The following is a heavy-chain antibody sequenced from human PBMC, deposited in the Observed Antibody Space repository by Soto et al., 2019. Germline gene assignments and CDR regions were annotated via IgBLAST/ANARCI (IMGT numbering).Heavy chain of an antibody. V-gene: IGHV4-39*01. CDR2: IYYSGST. D-gene: IGHD1-26*01. J-gene: IGHJ4*02. CDR1: GGSISSSSYY. CDR3: ARRNIQWELPIDY. Sequence: QLQLQESGPGLVKPSETLSLTCTVSGGSISSSSYYWGWIRQPPGKGLEWIGSIYYSGSTYYNPSLKSRVTISVDTSKNQFSLKLSSVTAADTAVYYCARRNIQWELPIDYWGQGTLVTVSS.